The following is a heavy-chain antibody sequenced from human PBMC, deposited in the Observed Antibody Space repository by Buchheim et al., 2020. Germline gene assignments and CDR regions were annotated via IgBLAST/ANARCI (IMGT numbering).Heavy chain of an antibody. Sequence: QVQRVQSGAEVKKPGASVKVSCKASGYTFTSYYMHWVRQAPGQGLEWMGIINPSGGSTSYAQKFQGRVTMTRDTATSTGNMELSSLRSEDTAVYYCAREGTSMGTVSVGGWFDPWGQGTL. CDR1: GYTFTSYY. J-gene: IGHJ5*02. CDR2: INPSGGST. V-gene: IGHV1-46*01. D-gene: IGHD1-1*01. CDR3: AREGTSMGTVSVGGWFDP.